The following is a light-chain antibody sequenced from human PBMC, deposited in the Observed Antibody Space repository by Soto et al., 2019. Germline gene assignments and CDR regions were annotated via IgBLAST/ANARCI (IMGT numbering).Light chain of an antibody. CDR1: SSNLGSNY. J-gene: IGLJ7*01. CDR3: ATWDDSLSGWV. CDR2: SNN. V-gene: IGLV1-47*02. Sequence: QSVLTQPPSASGTPGQRVTISCSGSSSNLGSNYVYWYQQFPGTTPKLLIFSNNQRASGVPDRFSASKSGTSASLAISGLRSEDEADYYCATWDDSLSGWVFGGGTQLTVL.